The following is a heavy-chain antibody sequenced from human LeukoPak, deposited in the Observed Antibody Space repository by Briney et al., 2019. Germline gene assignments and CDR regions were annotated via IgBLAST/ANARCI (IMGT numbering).Heavy chain of an antibody. D-gene: IGHD3-10*01. CDR2: ISSGGSTV. Sequence: GGSLRLSCAASGFTFSSYGMHWVRRAPGKGLEWVSYISSGGSTVYYAGSVKGRFTVSRDNAKNSLYLQMSSLRAEDTAIYYCARGGSFVEYWGQGTLVSVSS. CDR1: GFTFSSYG. J-gene: IGHJ4*02. V-gene: IGHV3-48*04. CDR3: ARGGSFVEY.